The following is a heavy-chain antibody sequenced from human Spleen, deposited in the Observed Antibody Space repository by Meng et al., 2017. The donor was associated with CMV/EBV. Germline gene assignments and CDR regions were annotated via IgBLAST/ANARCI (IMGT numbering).Heavy chain of an antibody. V-gene: IGHV4-61*01. CDR2: IYYSGTT. CDR3: ASLARFCSGTSCLIFDY. D-gene: IGHD2-2*01. J-gene: IGHJ4*02. Sequence: SVSSTSYFSRCIRRPPGGGLECLGYIYYSGTTTYTPSLKSRVTVLVDTSKTQFSLRLSSVTAADTAAYSCASLARFCSGTSCLIFDYWSQGTLVTVSS. CDR1: SVSSTSYF.